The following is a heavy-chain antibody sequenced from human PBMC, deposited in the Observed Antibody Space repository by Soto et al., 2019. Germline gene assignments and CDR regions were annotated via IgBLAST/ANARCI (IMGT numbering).Heavy chain of an antibody. Sequence: TSETLSLTCTVSGGSISSGNYYWSWIRQPPGKGLEWIGFTSYSGSAYYNPSLKSRVTISVDTSKNQFSLNLNSVTAADTAVYYCARSFSDWYYFDYWGPGTLVTVSS. J-gene: IGHJ4*02. CDR3: ARSFSDWYYFDY. D-gene: IGHD6-19*01. CDR1: GGSISSGNYY. V-gene: IGHV4-30-4*02. CDR2: TSYSGSA.